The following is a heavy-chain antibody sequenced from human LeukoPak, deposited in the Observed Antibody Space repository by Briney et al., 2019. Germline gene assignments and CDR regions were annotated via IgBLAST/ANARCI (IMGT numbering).Heavy chain of an antibody. CDR2: INHSGST. D-gene: IGHD3-16*02. Sequence: SETLSLTCAVSDVSLFRSNGWSCIRQPPGKGLECIGEINHSGSTNYNPSLKSRVTISVDTSKNQFSLKLSSVTAADTAVYYCARRSSWLYPFDYWGQGTLVTVSS. V-gene: IGHV4-4*02. CDR1: DVSLFRSNG. CDR3: ARRSSWLYPFDY. J-gene: IGHJ4*02.